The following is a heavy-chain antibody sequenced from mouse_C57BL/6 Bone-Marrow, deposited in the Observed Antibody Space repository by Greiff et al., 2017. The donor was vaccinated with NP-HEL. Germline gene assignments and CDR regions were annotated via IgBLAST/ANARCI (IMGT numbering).Heavy chain of an antibody. D-gene: IGHD2-5*01. CDR2: IDPSDSYT. Sequence: VQLQQPGAELVRPGTSVKLSCKASGYTFTSYWMHWVKQRPGQGLEWIGVIDPSDSYTNYNQKFKGKATLTVDTSSSTAYMQLSSLTSEDSAVYYCARWSNYSYYYAMDYWGQGTSVTVSS. CDR3: ARWSNYSYYYAMDY. V-gene: IGHV1-59*01. CDR1: GYTFTSYW. J-gene: IGHJ4*01.